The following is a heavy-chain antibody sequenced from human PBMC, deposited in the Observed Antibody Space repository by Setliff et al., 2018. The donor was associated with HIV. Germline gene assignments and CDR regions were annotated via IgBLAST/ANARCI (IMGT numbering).Heavy chain of an antibody. V-gene: IGHV1-69-2*01. CDR3: ATGAETYSSSWEAYYMDV. Sequence: ASVKVSCKPSGYTFTDYYIHWVQQAPGKGLEWMGRVDPEDGETIYAERFQGRVTITADTSTDTSYMELSSLRSEDTAVYYCATGAETYSSSWEAYYMDVWGKGTAVTVSS. D-gene: IGHD6-13*01. J-gene: IGHJ6*03. CDR1: GYTFTDYY. CDR2: VDPEDGET.